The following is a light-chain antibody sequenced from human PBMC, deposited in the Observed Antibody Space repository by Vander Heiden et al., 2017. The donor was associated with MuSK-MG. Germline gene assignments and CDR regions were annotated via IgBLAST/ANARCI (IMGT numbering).Light chain of an antibody. CDR2: DAS. V-gene: IGKV3-20*01. J-gene: IGKJ2*01. CDR1: QSIIINF. CDR3: QQYGTSPFT. Sequence: LVLTQSTDTLSLSPGERATLSCRASQSIIINFLAWYQQRPGEAPSLLICDASIRATGIADRFRGSASGTDFTLTISVLAPEVSAVYYCQQYGTSPFTFGQGTKVEIK.